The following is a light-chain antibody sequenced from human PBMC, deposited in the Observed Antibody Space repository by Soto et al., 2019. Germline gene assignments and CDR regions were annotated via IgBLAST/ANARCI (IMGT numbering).Light chain of an antibody. CDR3: AAWDDSLNGWV. CDR2: SNN. V-gene: IGLV1-44*01. CDR1: SSNIGSNI. J-gene: IGLJ3*02. Sequence: QLVLTQPPSASGTPGQRVTISCSGSSSNIGSNIVNWYQQLPGTAPKLLIYSNNQRPSGVPDRLSGSKSGTSASLAISGLQSEDEADYYCAAWDDSLNGWVFGGGTKLTVL.